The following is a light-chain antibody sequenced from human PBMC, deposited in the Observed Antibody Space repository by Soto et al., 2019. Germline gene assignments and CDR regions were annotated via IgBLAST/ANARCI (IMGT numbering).Light chain of an antibody. CDR2: EGS. J-gene: IGLJ1*01. Sequence: QSALPQPASVSGSPGQSITISCTGTSSDVGSYDLVSWYQQHPGKAPKLMIYEGSKRPSGVSNRFTGSKSGNTASLTISGLQADDEADYNCCSYAGSSTYVFGTGTKLTVL. CDR3: CSYAGSSTYV. V-gene: IGLV2-23*01. CDR1: SSDVGSYDL.